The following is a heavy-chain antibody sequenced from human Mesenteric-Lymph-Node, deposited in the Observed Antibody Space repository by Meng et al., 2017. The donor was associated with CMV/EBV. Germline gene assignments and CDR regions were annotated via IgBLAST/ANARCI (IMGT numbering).Heavy chain of an antibody. D-gene: IGHD3-16*01. CDR2: ISSSSSYI. V-gene: IGHV3-21*04. J-gene: IGHJ2*01. CDR1: GFTFSSYS. Sequence: GGSLRLSCAASGFTFSSYSMNWVRQAPGKGLEWVSSISSSSSYIYYADSVKGRFTISRDNAKNSLYLQMSSLRVEDTAVYYCARDVLRADWYFDLWGRGTLVTVSS. CDR3: ARDVLRADWYFDL.